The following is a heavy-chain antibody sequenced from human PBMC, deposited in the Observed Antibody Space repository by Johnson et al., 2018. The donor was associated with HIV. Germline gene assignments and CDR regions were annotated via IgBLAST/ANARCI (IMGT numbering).Heavy chain of an antibody. CDR1: GFTLTNYG. J-gene: IGHJ3*02. D-gene: IGHD1-26*01. V-gene: IGHV3-30*02. Sequence: QVQLVESGGGVVQPGRSLRLSCAVSGFTLTNYGIHWVRQAPDKGLEWVAFMRGDGSIEYYADSVKGRFTISRDNSKNTLYLQMNSLRAEDTAVYYCAKDLSQWELRPDAFDIWGQGTMVTVSS. CDR2: MRGDGSIE. CDR3: AKDLSQWELRPDAFDI.